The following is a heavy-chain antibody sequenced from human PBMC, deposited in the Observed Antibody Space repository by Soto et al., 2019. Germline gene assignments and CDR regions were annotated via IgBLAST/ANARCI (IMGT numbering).Heavy chain of an antibody. Sequence: ASVKVSCKASGYTFTSYGISWVRQAPGQGLEWMGWISAYNGNTNYAQKLQGRVTMTTDTSTSTAYMELRSRRTDYTAVYYCPTDQSCMSTTGYFSIRYDGYYGMDVWG. CDR3: PTDQSCMSTTGYFSIRYDGYYGMDV. V-gene: IGHV1-18*04. CDR2: ISAYNGNT. D-gene: IGHD2-2*01. CDR1: GYTFTSYG. J-gene: IGHJ6*02.